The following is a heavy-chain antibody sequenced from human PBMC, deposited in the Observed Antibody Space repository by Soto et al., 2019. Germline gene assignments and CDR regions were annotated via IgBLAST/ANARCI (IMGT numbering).Heavy chain of an antibody. Sequence: SVKVACKASGGTFSSYAISWVRQAPGRGLDWMGGIIPIFGTANYAQKYQGRVTITADESTSTAYLELRSLRSEDTDLYYCARSLGSGYYYYYYGMDVWGQGTTVTVSS. CDR3: ARSLGSGYYYYYYGMDV. CDR1: GGTFSSYA. J-gene: IGHJ6*02. CDR2: IIPIFGTA. D-gene: IGHD3-22*01. V-gene: IGHV1-69*13.